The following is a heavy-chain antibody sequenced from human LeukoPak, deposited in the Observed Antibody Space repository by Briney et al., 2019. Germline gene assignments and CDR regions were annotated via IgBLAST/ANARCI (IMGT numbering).Heavy chain of an antibody. CDR1: GGSISNDY. J-gene: IGHJ4*02. D-gene: IGHD3-10*01. Sequence: PSETLSLTCTVSGGSISNDYWSWIRQAAGKELECIGRIYTRGSTNYNPSLKSRVTISLDKSKKQFSLNLNSVTAADTAVYYCARGGTYGSGRNQHTTLDYWGQGTLVTVSS. CDR2: IYTRGST. CDR3: ARGGTYGSGRNQHTTLDY. V-gene: IGHV4-4*07.